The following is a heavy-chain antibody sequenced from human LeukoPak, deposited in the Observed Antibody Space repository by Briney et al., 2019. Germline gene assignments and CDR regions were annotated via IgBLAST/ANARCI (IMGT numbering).Heavy chain of an antibody. CDR1: GYTVRSLP. J-gene: IGHJ3*02. CDR2: FDPKDGET. CDR3: ATATPGYKSNSDACDI. V-gene: IGHV1-24*01. Sequence: ASVKVSCKVSGYTVRSLPMRWVRQAPGKGLEWMGNFDPKDGETLYAQKFQGRVTMTDDTSTDTAYMELNSLRSDDTAVYYCATATPGYKSNSDACDIWGQGTMVTVSS. D-gene: IGHD5-18*01.